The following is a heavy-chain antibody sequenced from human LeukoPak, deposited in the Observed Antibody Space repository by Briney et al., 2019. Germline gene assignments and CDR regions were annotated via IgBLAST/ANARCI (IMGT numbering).Heavy chain of an antibody. Sequence: PSETPSLTCAVYGGSFSGYYWSWIRQPPGKGLEWIGEINHSGSTNYNPSLKSRVTISVDTSKNQFSLKLSSVTAADTAVYYCARQPYGLLDYWGQGTLVTVSS. J-gene: IGHJ4*02. D-gene: IGHD1-26*01. CDR2: INHSGST. V-gene: IGHV4-34*01. CDR3: ARQPYGLLDY. CDR1: GGSFSGYY.